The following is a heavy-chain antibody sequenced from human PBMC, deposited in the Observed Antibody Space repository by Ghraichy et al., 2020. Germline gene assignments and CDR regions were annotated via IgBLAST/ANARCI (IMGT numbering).Heavy chain of an antibody. CDR2: IRRDGNER. CDR1: GFTFSYYW. J-gene: IGHJ1*01. V-gene: IGHV3-7*01. Sequence: GGSLRLSCAASGFTFSYYWMSWVRQGPGKGLEWVANIRRDGNERNSGYSVSGRFTISRDNANRTVFLQMHRLRVEDTAVYYCATDYGDYVGREYFHQWGQGTMVTVSS. CDR3: ATDYGDYVGREYFHQ. D-gene: IGHD4-17*01.